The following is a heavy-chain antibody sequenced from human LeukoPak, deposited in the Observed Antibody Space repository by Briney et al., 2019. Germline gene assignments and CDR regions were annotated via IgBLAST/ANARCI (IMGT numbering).Heavy chain of an antibody. CDR1: GFAFSSYA. CDR2: ISGSGGST. D-gene: IGHD1-14*01. CDR3: AKESPYRAPTRTYYFDY. Sequence: PGGSLRLSCAASGFAFSSYAMSWVRQAPGKGLEWVSAISGSGGSTYYADSVKGRFTISRDNSKNTLYLQMNSLRAEDTAVYYCAKESPYRAPTRTYYFDYWGQGTLVTVSS. V-gene: IGHV3-23*01. J-gene: IGHJ4*02.